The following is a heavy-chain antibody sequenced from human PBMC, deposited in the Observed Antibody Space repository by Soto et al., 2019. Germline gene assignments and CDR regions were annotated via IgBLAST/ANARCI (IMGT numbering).Heavy chain of an antibody. CDR3: ARERVVFWSGYSTGNYMDV. D-gene: IGHD3-3*01. J-gene: IGHJ6*03. V-gene: IGHV4-59*01. CDR2: IYYSGST. Sequence: QVQLQESGPGLVKPSETLSLTCTVSGGSISSYYWSWIRQPPGKGLEWIGYIYYSGSTKYNPSIKSRVTISVDTSKNQFSMNLSSVTAADTAVYYCARERVVFWSGYSTGNYMDVWGKGTTVTVSS. CDR1: GGSISSYY.